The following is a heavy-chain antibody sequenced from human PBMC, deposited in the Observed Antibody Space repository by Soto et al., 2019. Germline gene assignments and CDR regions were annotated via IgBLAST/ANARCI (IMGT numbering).Heavy chain of an antibody. D-gene: IGHD3-10*01. CDR3: ARGVLRYYYGSGSKKGPTGNYYMDV. J-gene: IGHJ6*03. CDR2: MNPNSGNT. Sequence: GASVKVSCKASGYTFTSYDINWVRHATGQGLEWMGWMNPNSGNTGYAQKFRGSVTMTRNTSISTAYMELSSLRSEDTAVYYCARGVLRYYYGSGSKKGPTGNYYMDVWGKGTTVTVSS. V-gene: IGHV1-8*01. CDR1: GYTFTSYD.